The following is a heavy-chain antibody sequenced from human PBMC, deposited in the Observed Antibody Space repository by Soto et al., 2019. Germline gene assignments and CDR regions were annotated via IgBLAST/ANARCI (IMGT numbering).Heavy chain of an antibody. CDR1: GFTFNDYY. CDR3: ARDVGDFWSGYYTRYFDY. Sequence: GGSLRLSCAASGFTFNDYYMSWIRQAPGKGLEWVSYISSSGSTIYYADSVKGRFTISRDNAKNSLYLQMNSLRAEDTAVYYCARDVGDFWSGYYTRYFDYWGQGTLVTVSS. J-gene: IGHJ4*02. D-gene: IGHD3-3*01. CDR2: ISSSGSTI. V-gene: IGHV3-11*01.